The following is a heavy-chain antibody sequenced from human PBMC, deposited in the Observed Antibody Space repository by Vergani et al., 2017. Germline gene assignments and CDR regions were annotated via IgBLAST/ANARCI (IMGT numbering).Heavy chain of an antibody. CDR3: ARRSGIVYDIFSGTQYFFDF. Sequence: QVQLQQWGAGLLKPSETLSLTCAVYGGSFSGYYWSWIRQPPGKGLEWIGEIYHSGSTYYNPSLKSRVTISVDTSNNHFSLRLNSLTAADTAVYYCARRSGIVYDIFSGTQYFFDFWGQGTLVTVSS. V-gene: IGHV4-34*01. CDR1: GGSFSGYY. CDR2: IYHSGST. D-gene: IGHD3-9*01. J-gene: IGHJ4*02.